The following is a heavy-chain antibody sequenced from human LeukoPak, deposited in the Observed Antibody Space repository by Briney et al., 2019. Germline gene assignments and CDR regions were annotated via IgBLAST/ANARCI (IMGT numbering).Heavy chain of an antibody. J-gene: IGHJ4*02. D-gene: IGHD6-13*01. CDR2: ISSSGNTI. V-gene: IGHV3-48*03. Sequence: GGSLRLSCEASGFTFRSHEMNWVRQAPGKGLEWVSYISSSGNTIYYAASVKGRFTIYRDNAKNSLYLQMNSLRAEDTAVYYCARDPSHIKQQLLPYYFDYWGQGTLVTVSS. CDR1: GFTFRSHE. CDR3: ARDPSHIKQQLLPYYFDY.